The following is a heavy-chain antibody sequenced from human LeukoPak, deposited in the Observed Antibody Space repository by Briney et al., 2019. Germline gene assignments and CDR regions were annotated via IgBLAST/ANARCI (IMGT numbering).Heavy chain of an antibody. CDR3: ARVDSRPERFDY. Sequence: ASVKVSCKASGYTFTNYDINWVRQATGQGLEWMGWMNPNSGNTGYAQKLQGRVTMTTDTSTSTVYMELRSLRSDDTAVYYCARVDSRPERFDYWGQGTLVTVSS. J-gene: IGHJ4*02. V-gene: IGHV1-8*01. CDR1: GYTFTNYD. CDR2: MNPNSGNT. D-gene: IGHD6-13*01.